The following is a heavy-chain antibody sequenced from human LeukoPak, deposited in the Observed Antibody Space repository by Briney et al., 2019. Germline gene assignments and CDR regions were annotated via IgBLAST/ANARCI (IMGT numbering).Heavy chain of an antibody. CDR3: ARDHHRRLYDSQARDTFDI. Sequence: GGSLRLSCAASGFTFSSYGMHWVRQAPGKGLEWVSYISSSSSTMYYADSVKGRFSISRDNAKKSLYLQMNSLRAEDTAVYYCARDHHRRLYDSQARDTFDIWGQGTMVTVSS. V-gene: IGHV3-48*01. J-gene: IGHJ3*02. CDR1: GFTFSSYG. D-gene: IGHD3-22*01. CDR2: ISSSSSTM.